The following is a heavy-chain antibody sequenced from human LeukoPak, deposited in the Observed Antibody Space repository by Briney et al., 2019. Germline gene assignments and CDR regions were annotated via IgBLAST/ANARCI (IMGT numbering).Heavy chain of an antibody. D-gene: IGHD3-3*01. CDR2: INHSGST. CDR1: GGSISSGGYS. CDR3: ARGSPSYYDFWSGDGRYYYYYYGMDV. J-gene: IGHJ6*02. V-gene: IGHV4-34*01. Sequence: PSETLSLTCAVSGGSISSGGYSWSWIRQPPGKGLEWIGEINHSGSTNYNPSLKSRVTISVDTSKNQFSLKLSSVTAADTAVYYCARGSPSYYDFWSGDGRYYYYYYGMDVWGQGTTVTVSS.